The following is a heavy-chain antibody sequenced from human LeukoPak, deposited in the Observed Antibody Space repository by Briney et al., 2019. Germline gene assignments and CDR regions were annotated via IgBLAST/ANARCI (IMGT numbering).Heavy chain of an antibody. CDR1: GGSISSGDYY. CDR2: IYYSGST. D-gene: IGHD2-2*01. V-gene: IGHV4-30-4*01. Sequence: SETLSLTCTVSGGSISSGDYYWSWIRQPPGKGLEWIGYIYYSGSTYYNPSLKSRVTISVDTSKNQFSPKLSSVTAADTAVYYCARAKLGYCSSTSCYYCWFDPWGQGTLVTVSS. CDR3: ARAKLGYCSSTSCYYCWFDP. J-gene: IGHJ5*02.